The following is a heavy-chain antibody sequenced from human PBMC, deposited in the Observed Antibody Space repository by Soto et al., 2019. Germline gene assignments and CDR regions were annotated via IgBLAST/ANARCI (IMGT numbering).Heavy chain of an antibody. CDR1: GFTVSSNY. D-gene: IGHD3-3*01. Sequence: TGGSLRLSCAASGFTVSSNYMIWVRQAPGKGLEWVSVIYSGGSTYYADSVKGRFTISRHNSKNTPYLQMNSLRAEDTAVYYCARENYDFWSGYYTSWFDPWGQGTLVTVSS. CDR3: ARENYDFWSGYYTSWFDP. J-gene: IGHJ5*02. CDR2: IYSGGST. V-gene: IGHV3-53*04.